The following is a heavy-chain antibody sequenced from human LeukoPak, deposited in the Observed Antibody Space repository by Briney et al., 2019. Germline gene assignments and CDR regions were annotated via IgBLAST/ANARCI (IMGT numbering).Heavy chain of an antibody. D-gene: IGHD6-6*01. Sequence: GRSLRLSCAASGFTFSSYGMHWVRQAPGKGLEWVAVISYDGSNKYYADSVKGRFTISRDNSKNTLYLQMNSLRAEDTAVYYCAKSSSGPTAARPDWFDPWGQGTLVTVSS. V-gene: IGHV3-30*18. CDR3: AKSSSGPTAARPDWFDP. CDR1: GFTFSSYG. J-gene: IGHJ5*02. CDR2: ISYDGSNK.